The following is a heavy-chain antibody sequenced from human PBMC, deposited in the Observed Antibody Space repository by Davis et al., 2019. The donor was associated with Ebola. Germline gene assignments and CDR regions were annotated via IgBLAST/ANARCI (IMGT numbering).Heavy chain of an antibody. Sequence: PGGSLRLSCAASGFTFSSYSMNWVRQAPGKGLEWLSYISGFSSTIYYADSVKGRFTTSRDNARNSLYLQINSLRAEDTAVYYCARGGSQPDYWGQGTLVTVSS. CDR3: ARGGSQPDY. J-gene: IGHJ4*02. D-gene: IGHD1-14*01. CDR2: ISGFSSTI. V-gene: IGHV3-48*04. CDR1: GFTFSSYS.